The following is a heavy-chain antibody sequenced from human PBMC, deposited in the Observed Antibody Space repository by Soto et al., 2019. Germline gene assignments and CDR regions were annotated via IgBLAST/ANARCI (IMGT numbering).Heavy chain of an antibody. CDR3: ARVLLGIAVGNNWFDP. Sequence: TLSLTCTVSGGSISSYYWSWIRQPPGKGLEWIGYIYYSGSTNYNPSLKSRVTISVDTSKNQFSLKLSSVTAADTAVYYCARVLLGIAVGNNWFDPWGQGTLVTVSS. J-gene: IGHJ5*02. CDR1: GGSISSYY. D-gene: IGHD6-19*01. V-gene: IGHV4-59*01. CDR2: IYYSGST.